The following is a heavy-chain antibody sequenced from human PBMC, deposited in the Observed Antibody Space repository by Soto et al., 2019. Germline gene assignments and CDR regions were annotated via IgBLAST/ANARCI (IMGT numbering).Heavy chain of an antibody. Sequence: QVQLVESGGGVVQPGRSLRLSCAASGFTFSSYGMHWVRQAPGKGLEWVAVISYDGSNKYYADSVKGRFTISRDNSKNTLYLQMNSLRAEDTAVYYCAKEGAIAVAGEGGDYWGQGTLVTVSS. V-gene: IGHV3-30*18. J-gene: IGHJ4*02. CDR3: AKEGAIAVAGEGGDY. CDR1: GFTFSSYG. CDR2: ISYDGSNK. D-gene: IGHD6-19*01.